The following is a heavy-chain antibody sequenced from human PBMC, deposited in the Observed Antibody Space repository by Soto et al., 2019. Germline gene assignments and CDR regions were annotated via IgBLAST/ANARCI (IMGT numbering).Heavy chain of an antibody. CDR3: AKGYDIVVVPAAPYYYYYGMDV. J-gene: IGHJ6*02. Sequence: VQLVESGGGVVQPGRSLRLSCAASGFTFSSYGMHWVRQAPGKGLEWVAVISYDGSNKYYADSVKGRFTISRDNSKNTLYLQMNSLRAEDTAVYYCAKGYDIVVVPAAPYYYYYGMDVWGQGTTVTVSS. CDR2: ISYDGSNK. V-gene: IGHV3-30*18. CDR1: GFTFSSYG. D-gene: IGHD2-2*01.